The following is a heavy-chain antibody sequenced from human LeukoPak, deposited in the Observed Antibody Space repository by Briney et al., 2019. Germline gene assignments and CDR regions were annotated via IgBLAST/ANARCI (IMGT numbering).Heavy chain of an antibody. CDR2: IYYNGAT. CDR1: GGSISSYY. D-gene: IGHD5-12*01. J-gene: IGHJ4*02. Sequence: PSETLSPTCTVSGGSISSYYWSWIRQSPGMGLEWIGSIYYNGATDYNPSLKSRVTISADTSNNQFSLRLRSVTAADTTVYYCAREITLTGYKYGLGFNYWGQGTLVTVSS. V-gene: IGHV4-59*01. CDR3: AREITLTGYKYGLGFNY.